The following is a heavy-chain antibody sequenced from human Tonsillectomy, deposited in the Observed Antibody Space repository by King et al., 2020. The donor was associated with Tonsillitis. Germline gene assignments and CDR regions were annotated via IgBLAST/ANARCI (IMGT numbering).Heavy chain of an antibody. V-gene: IGHV3-74*01. D-gene: IGHD6-19*01. CDR3: AREGGLAVAGTYYYYGMDV. Sequence: VQLVESGGGLVQPGGSLGLSCATSGFTFSSYWMHWVRQAPGKGLVWVSRINSDGSSPSYADSVKGRFTISRDNAKNTLFLQMNSLRAEDTAVYYCAREGGLAVAGTYYYYGMDVWGQGTTVTVS. CDR1: GFTFSSYW. J-gene: IGHJ6*02. CDR2: INSDGSSP.